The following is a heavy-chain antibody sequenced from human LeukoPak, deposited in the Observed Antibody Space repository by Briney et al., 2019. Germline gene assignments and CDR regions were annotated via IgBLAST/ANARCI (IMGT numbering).Heavy chain of an antibody. D-gene: IGHD2-8*01. CDR1: GGSLGGYY. Sequence: PSETLSLTCAVYGGSLGGYYWSWIRQPPGKGLEWIGEINHSGSTNYNPSLKSRVTISVDTSKNQFSLKLSSVTAADTAVYYCARREEYAAAYDYWGQGTLVTVSS. V-gene: IGHV4-34*01. CDR3: ARREEYAAAYDY. CDR2: INHSGST. J-gene: IGHJ4*02.